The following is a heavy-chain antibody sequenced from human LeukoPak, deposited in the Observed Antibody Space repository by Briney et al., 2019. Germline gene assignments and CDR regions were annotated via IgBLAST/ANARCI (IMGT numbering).Heavy chain of an antibody. CDR1: GGSISSGGYY. CDR3: ARGLTGSRRYFDS. D-gene: IGHD3-10*01. V-gene: IGHV4-30-2*01. CDR2: IYHSGST. Sequence: SQTLSLTCTVSGGSISSGGYYWSWIRQPPGKGLERIWYIYHSGSTYYNPSLKSRVTISVDRSKNQFSLKLSSVTAADTAVYYCARGLTGSRRYFDSWGQGTLVTVSS. J-gene: IGHJ4*02.